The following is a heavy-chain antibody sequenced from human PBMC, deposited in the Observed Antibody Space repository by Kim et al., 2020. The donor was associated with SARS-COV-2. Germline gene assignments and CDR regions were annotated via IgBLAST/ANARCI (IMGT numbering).Heavy chain of an antibody. D-gene: IGHD6-13*01. Sequence: SVKVSCKASGGTFSSYAISWVRQAPGQGLEWMGGIIPIFGTANYAQKFQGRVTITADESTSTAYMELSSLRSEDTAVYYCARDGRDIAAAGTGAVRFDPWGQGTLVTVSS. J-gene: IGHJ5*02. CDR3: ARDGRDIAAAGTGAVRFDP. CDR1: GGTFSSYA. CDR2: IIPIFGTA. V-gene: IGHV1-69*13.